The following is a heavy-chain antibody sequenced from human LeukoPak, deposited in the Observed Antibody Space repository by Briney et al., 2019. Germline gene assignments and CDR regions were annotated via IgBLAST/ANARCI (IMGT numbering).Heavy chain of an antibody. CDR3: ARHSSGYYTNDAFDT. Sequence: GGSLRLSCAASGFTFSSYSMNWVRQAPGKGLEWVSYISSSSSTIYYADSVKGRFTISRDNAKNSLYLQMNSLRAEDTALYYCARHSSGYYTNDAFDTWGQGTMVTVSS. J-gene: IGHJ3*02. D-gene: IGHD3-22*01. CDR1: GFTFSSYS. V-gene: IGHV3-48*01. CDR2: ISSSSSTI.